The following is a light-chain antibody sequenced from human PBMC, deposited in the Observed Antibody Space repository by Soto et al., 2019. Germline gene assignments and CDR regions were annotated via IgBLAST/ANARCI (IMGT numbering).Light chain of an antibody. CDR1: QSVSSY. CDR3: QQRSNWPLT. V-gene: IGKV3-11*01. J-gene: IGKJ2*01. Sequence: EIVLPQSPATLSLCRGERATLSCRASQSVSSYLAWYQQKPGQAPRLLIYDASNRATDIPARFSGSGSGTDFTLTISSLEPEYFAVYYCQQRSNWPLTFGQGTMLEIK. CDR2: DAS.